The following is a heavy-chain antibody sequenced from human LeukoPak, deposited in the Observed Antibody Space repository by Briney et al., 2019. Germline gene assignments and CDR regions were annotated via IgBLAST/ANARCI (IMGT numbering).Heavy chain of an antibody. CDR2: ISSGSSYI. J-gene: IGHJ4*02. CDR1: GFTFSNYI. V-gene: IGHV3-21*01. D-gene: IGHD3-3*01. Sequence: GGSLRLSCAASGFTFSNYIMNWVRQAPGKGLEWVSSISSGSSYIYYAYSVKGRFTISRDNAKNSLYLQMNRLRAEDTAVYYCARGESAYYPIDYWGQGTLVTVSS. CDR3: ARGESAYYPIDY.